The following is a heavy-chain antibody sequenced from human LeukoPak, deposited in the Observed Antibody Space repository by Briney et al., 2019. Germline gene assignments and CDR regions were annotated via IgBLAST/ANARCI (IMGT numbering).Heavy chain of an antibody. CDR2: IYSGGST. CDR1: GFTVSSNY. D-gene: IGHD6-13*01. V-gene: IGHV3-66*02. Sequence: GGSLRLSCAASGFTVSSNYMSWVRLAPGKGLEWVSVIYSGGSTYYADSVKGRFTISRDNSKNTLYLQMNSLRAEDTAVYYCARVLAAAGLVFDYWGQGTLVTVSS. CDR3: ARVLAAAGLVFDY. J-gene: IGHJ4*02.